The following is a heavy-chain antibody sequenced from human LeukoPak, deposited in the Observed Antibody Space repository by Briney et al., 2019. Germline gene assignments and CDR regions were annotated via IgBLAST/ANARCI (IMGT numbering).Heavy chain of an antibody. V-gene: IGHV3-20*04. J-gene: IGHJ3*02. D-gene: IGHD1-26*01. CDR3: ARESDSGSYPDAFDI. CDR1: GFTFDDYG. CDR2: INWNGGST. Sequence: PGGSLRLSCAASGFTFDDYGMSWVRQAPGKGLEWVSGINWNGGSTGYADSVKGRFTISRDNAKSSLYLQMNSLRAEDTALYYCARESDSGSYPDAFDIWGQGTVVTVSS.